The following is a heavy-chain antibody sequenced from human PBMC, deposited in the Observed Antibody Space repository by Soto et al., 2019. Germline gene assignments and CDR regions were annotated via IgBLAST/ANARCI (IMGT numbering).Heavy chain of an antibody. Sequence: SQTLSLTCAISGDSVSSNSAAWNWIRQSPSRGLEWLGRTYYRSKWYSDYAVSVKSRITINPDTSKNRFSLQLNSVTPEDTAVYYCALSTTNSIYFDYWGQGTLVTVSS. CDR1: GDSVSSNSAA. J-gene: IGHJ4*02. CDR2: TYYRSKWYS. D-gene: IGHD1-1*01. V-gene: IGHV6-1*01. CDR3: ALSTTNSIYFDY.